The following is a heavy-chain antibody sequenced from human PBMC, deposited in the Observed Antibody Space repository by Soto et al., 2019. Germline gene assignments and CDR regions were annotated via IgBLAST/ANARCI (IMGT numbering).Heavy chain of an antibody. D-gene: IGHD1-1*01. CDR3: ARGRYGDY. J-gene: IGHJ4*02. Sequence: QVHLVQSGAEVKKPGASVKVSCKGSGYGFTTYGITWVRQAPGQGLEWMAWISAHNGNTNYAQKLQGRVTVTRDTSTSTAYMELRSLRSDDTAGYYCARGRYGDYWGQGVLVTVSS. CDR1: GYGFTTYG. V-gene: IGHV1-18*01. CDR2: ISAHNGNT.